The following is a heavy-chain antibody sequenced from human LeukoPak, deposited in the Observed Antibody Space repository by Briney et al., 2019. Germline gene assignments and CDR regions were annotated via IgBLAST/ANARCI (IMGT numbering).Heavy chain of an antibody. D-gene: IGHD3-3*01. CDR3: AGSYYDFWSGYSFPVYFDY. CDR2: IYYSGST. J-gene: IGHJ4*02. Sequence: SETLSLTCTVSGGSISSYYWSWIRQPPGKGLEWIGYIYYSGSTNYNPSLKSRVTISVDTSKNQFSLKLSSVTAADTAVYYCAGSYYDFWSGYSFPVYFDYWGQGTLVTVSS. CDR1: GGSISSYY. V-gene: IGHV4-59*08.